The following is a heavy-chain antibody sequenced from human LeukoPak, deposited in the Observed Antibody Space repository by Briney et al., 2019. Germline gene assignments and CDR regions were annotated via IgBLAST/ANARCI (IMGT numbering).Heavy chain of an antibody. CDR3: ASRQSLDAFDI. V-gene: IGHV1-2*02. CDR2: INPNSGGT. CDR1: GYTFSGYY. J-gene: IGHJ3*02. Sequence: RASVKVSCKASGYTFSGYYIHWVRQAPSKELEWMGWINPNSGGTNYAQKFQGRVTMTRDTSISTAYMELSRLRSDDTAVYYCASRQSLDAFDIWGQGTMVTVSS.